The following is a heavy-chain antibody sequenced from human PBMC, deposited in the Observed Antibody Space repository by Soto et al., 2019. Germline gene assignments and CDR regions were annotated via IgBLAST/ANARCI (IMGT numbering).Heavy chain of an antibody. D-gene: IGHD3-10*01. J-gene: IGHJ4*02. CDR2: IYYSGST. Sequence: PSETLSLTCAVYGGSFSGDYYWSWLRQPPGKGLEWIGYIYYSGSTYYSPSLKSRVTISVDTSKNQFSLKLSSVTAADTAVYYCARTSGTFYNCIDYWGQGALVTVSS. CDR3: ARTSGTFYNCIDY. V-gene: IGHV4-30-4*01. CDR1: GGSFSGDYY.